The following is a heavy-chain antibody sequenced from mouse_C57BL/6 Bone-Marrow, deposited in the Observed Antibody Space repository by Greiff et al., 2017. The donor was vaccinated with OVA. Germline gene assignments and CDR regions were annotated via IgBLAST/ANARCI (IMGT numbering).Heavy chain of an antibody. J-gene: IGHJ3*01. D-gene: IGHD1-1*01. CDR3: ARVGDYGSSYPFAY. CDR2: ISYDGSN. CDR1: GYSITSGYY. V-gene: IGHV3-6*01. Sequence: ESGPGLVKPSQSLSLTCSVTGYSITSGYYWNWIRQFPGNKLEWMGYISYDGSNNYNPSLKNRISITRDTSKNQFFLKLNSVTTEDTATYYGARVGDYGSSYPFAYWGQGTLVTVSA.